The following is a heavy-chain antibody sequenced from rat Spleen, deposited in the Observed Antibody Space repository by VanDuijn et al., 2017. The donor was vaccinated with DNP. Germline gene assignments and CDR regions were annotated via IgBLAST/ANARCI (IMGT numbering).Heavy chain of an antibody. CDR2: LSFDGSST. V-gene: IGHV5-29*01. D-gene: IGHD1-11*01. Sequence: EVQLVESGGGLVQPGRSLKLSCAASGFTFSNYGMAWVRQAPTKGLEWVAALSFDGSSTYYRDSVKGRFTISRDNAKSALYLQMDSLRSEETATYYCAREGHWGQGVMVTVSS. CDR3: AREGH. J-gene: IGHJ2*01. CDR1: GFTFSNYG.